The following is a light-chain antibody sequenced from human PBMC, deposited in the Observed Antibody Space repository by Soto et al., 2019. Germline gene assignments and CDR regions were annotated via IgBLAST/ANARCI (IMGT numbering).Light chain of an antibody. CDR1: SSDGGGYNY. V-gene: IGLV2-14*01. J-gene: IGLJ1*01. CDR2: DVS. CDR3: SSYTSSSMSYV. Sequence: QSALTQPASVSGSPGQSITISCTGTSSDGGGYNYVSWYQQHPGNAPKLMIYDVSNRPSGVSNRFSGSKSGNTASLTISGLQAEYEADYYCSSYTSSSMSYVFGTGTKLTVL.